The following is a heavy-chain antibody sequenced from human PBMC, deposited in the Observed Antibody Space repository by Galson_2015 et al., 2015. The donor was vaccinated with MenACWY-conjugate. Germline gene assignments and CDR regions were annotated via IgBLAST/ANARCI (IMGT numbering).Heavy chain of an antibody. CDR3: ARMHIVLDATDAFDI. V-gene: IGHV2-70*11. CDR2: IDWDDNK. D-gene: IGHD3-22*01. J-gene: IGHJ3*02. Sequence: PALVKPTQTLTLTCTFSGFSLDTSGMCVGWIRQPPGKALEWLARIDWDDNKYYTTSLKTRLTISKDTSTNQVVLTMTNVDPVDTATYYCARMHIVLDATDAFDIWGQGTMVTVSS. CDR1: GFSLDTSGMC.